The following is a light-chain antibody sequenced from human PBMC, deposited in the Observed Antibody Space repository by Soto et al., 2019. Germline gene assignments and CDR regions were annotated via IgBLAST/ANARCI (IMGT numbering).Light chain of an antibody. V-gene: IGKV1-5*03. J-gene: IGKJ4*01. Sequence: DIQMTQSPSTLSASVGDRVTITCRASQSISNWLAWYQQKPGKAPKLLIYRASKLESGFPLRFSGSGSWTDFALTISSLEPNDFATYYCQQYNSFSFTFGGGTKVE. CDR3: QQYNSFSFT. CDR2: RAS. CDR1: QSISNW.